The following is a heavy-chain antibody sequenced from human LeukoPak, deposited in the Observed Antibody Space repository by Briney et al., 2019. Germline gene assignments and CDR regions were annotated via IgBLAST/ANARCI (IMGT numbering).Heavy chain of an antibody. CDR2: ISSSSSTI. D-gene: IGHD4-11*01. CDR3: ARVDYSNYLLIYYYYYMDV. V-gene: IGHV3-48*01. Sequence: PGGSLGLSCAASGFTFSSYSMNWVRRAPGKGLEWVSYISSSSSTIYYADSVKGRFTISRDNAKNSLYLQMNSLRAEDTAVYYCARVDYSNYLLIYYYYYMDVWGKGTTVTVSS. CDR1: GFTFSSYS. J-gene: IGHJ6*03.